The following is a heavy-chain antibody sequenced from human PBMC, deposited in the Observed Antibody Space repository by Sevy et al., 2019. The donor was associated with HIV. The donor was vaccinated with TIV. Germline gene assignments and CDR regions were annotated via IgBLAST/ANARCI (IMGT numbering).Heavy chain of an antibody. CDR1: GFTFSNAW. CDR2: IKGKIYDGTI. J-gene: IGHJ4*02. V-gene: IGHV3-15*01. CDR3: TTASWSQEDYYNY. Sequence: GGSLRLSCAASGFTFSNAWMSWVRQAPGKGLEWVGRIKGKIYDGTIDYAAPVKGRVSISRDDSKNRLYLQMNSLKTEDTAVYYCTTASWSQEDYYNYWGQGTLVTVSS. D-gene: IGHD6-13*01.